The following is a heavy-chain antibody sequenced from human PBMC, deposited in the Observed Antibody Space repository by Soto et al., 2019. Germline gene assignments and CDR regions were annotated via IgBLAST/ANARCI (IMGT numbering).Heavy chain of an antibody. CDR3: ARTVGSGSPDVAY. J-gene: IGHJ4*02. Sequence: QVQLQESGPGLLKTSQTLALTCSVSGASITSDGYYWSWIRQFPGKGLEWIGHIYYSGNSYYNLSLGSRLLISVDTSKNQFSLKLRSVTAADTAVYYCARTVGSGSPDVAYWGQGILVTVSS. CDR2: IYYSGNS. CDR1: GASITSDGYY. D-gene: IGHD3-10*01. V-gene: IGHV4-31*03.